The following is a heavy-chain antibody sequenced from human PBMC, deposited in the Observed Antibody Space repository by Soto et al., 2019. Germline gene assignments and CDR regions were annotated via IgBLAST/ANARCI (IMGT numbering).Heavy chain of an antibody. D-gene: IGHD3-22*01. V-gene: IGHV4-38-2*01. CDR3: ARVAHYYDSSGCFDY. J-gene: IGHJ4*02. CDR1: GYSISSGYY. Sequence: SETLSLTCAVSGYSISSGYYWGWTRQPPGKGLEWIGSIYHSGSTYYNPSLKSRVTISVDTSKNQFSLKLSSVTAADTAGYYCARVAHYYDSSGCFDYWGQVTPVTVSS. CDR2: IYHSGST.